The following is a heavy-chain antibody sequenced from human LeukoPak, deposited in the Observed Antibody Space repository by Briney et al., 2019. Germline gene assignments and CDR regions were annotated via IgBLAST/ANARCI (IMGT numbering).Heavy chain of an antibody. CDR3: ARVSSPYYDFWSGYLGDDAFDI. D-gene: IGHD3-3*01. V-gene: IGHV4-4*07. CDR2: IYTSGST. CDR1: GGSISSYY. J-gene: IGHJ3*02. Sequence: PSETLSLTCTVSGGSISSYYWSWIRQPAGKGLEWIGRIYTSGSTNYNPSLKSRVTMSVDTSKNQFSLKLSSVTAADTAVYYCARVSSPYYDFWSGYLGDDAFDIWGQGTMATVSS.